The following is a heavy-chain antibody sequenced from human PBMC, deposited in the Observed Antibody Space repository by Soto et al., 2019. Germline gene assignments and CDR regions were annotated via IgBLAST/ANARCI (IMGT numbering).Heavy chain of an antibody. J-gene: IGHJ4*02. CDR3: ANEIRPNDY. CDR1: GLPFSSHA. CDR2: ISISGGNT. Sequence: EVQLLESGGGLVQPGGSLRLSCAASGLPFSSHAMSWVRQAPGKGMEWVSSISISGGNTYYADSVRGRFTISGDNSKNTLYLHMNRLTAEDTAIYYCANEIRPNDYWGQGTRVTVSS. V-gene: IGHV3-23*01. D-gene: IGHD4-17*01.